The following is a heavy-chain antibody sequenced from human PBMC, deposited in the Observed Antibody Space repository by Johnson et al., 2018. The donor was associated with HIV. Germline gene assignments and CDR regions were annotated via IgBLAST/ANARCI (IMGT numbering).Heavy chain of an antibody. CDR1: GFTFDDYA. CDR2: ISWNSGSI. CDR3: ARENGGNSDEVDAFDI. D-gene: IGHD4-23*01. J-gene: IGHJ3*02. V-gene: IGHV3-9*01. Sequence: EVQLVESGGGLVQSGRSLRLSCAASGFTFDDYAMHWVRQAPGKGLEWVSGISWNSGSIGYADSVKGRFTISRDNAKNSLYLQINSLRAEDTALYYCARENGGNSDEVDAFDIWGQGTMVSVSS.